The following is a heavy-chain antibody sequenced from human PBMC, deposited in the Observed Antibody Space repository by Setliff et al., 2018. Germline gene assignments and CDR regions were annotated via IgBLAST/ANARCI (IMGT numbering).Heavy chain of an antibody. CDR3: AREDRAASSYYYYYYGMDV. V-gene: IGHV1-3*01. CDR2: INAGNGNT. J-gene: IGHJ6*02. D-gene: IGHD6-13*01. CDR1: GYTFTSYA. Sequence: ASVKVSCKASGYTFTSYAFHWVRQAPGQRLEWMGWINAGNGNTEYSQKFQDRVSITRDTSASTAYMGLSSLRSEDTAVYYCAREDRAASSYYYYYYGMDVWGQGTTVTVSS.